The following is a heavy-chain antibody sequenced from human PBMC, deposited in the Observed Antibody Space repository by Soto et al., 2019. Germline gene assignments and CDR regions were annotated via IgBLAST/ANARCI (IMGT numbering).Heavy chain of an antibody. CDR2: INPNSGDT. J-gene: IGHJ6*02. V-gene: IGHV1-2*04. CDR1: GYTFTGYY. Sequence: QVQLVQSGAEVKKPGASVKVSCKASGYTFTGYYMHWVRQAPGQGLEWMGWINPNSGDTNYAQKFQGWVTMTRDTSISTAYMELSRLRSDDTAVYYCARGYGRAQLVSKDYYYGMDVWGQGTTVTVSS. D-gene: IGHD6-13*01. CDR3: ARGYGRAQLVSKDYYYGMDV.